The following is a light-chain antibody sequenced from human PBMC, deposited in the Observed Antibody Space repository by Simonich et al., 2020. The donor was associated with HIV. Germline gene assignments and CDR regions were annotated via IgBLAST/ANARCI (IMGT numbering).Light chain of an antibody. CDR3: SSYTSSSTLEV. CDR2: DVS. V-gene: IGLV2-14*03. CDR1: SSDVGGYNY. Sequence: QSALTQPVSVSGSPGQSITISCTGTSSDVGGYNYVSLYQQHPGKAPKLMIYDVSNRPSGVSNRFSGSKSGNTASLTISGLQAEDEADYYCSSYTSSSTLEVFGGGTKLTVL. J-gene: IGLJ2*01.